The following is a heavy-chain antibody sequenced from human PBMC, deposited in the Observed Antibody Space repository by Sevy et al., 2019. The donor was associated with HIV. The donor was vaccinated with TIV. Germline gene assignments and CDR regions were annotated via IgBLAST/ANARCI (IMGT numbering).Heavy chain of an antibody. CDR3: ASLGLNVMSSITDAFDI. V-gene: IGHV1-69*13. D-gene: IGHD1-20*01. CDR1: GGTFSSYA. CDR2: IIPIFGTA. J-gene: IGHJ3*02. Sequence: ASVKVSCKASGGTFSSYAISWVRQAPGQGLEWMGGIIPIFGTANYAQKFQGRVTITADESTSTAYMELSSLRSEDTAVYYCASLGLNVMSSITDAFDIWGQGTMVTVSS.